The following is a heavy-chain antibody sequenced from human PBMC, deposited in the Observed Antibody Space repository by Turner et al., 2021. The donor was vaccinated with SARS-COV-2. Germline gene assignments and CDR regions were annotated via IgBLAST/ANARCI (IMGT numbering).Heavy chain of an antibody. CDR3: ARVVAVAATPANIAY. V-gene: IGHV3-48*03. CDR2: SSSSGSTV. CDR1: GFRFSSYE. J-gene: IGHJ4*02. D-gene: IGHD6-19*01. Sequence: ELQLVESGGGLVQPGGSLRLSCTSSGFRFSSYEMNWVRQAPGKGLEWVADSSSSGSTVDHADSVKGRFTIARDNARNSLFLKMNSLRAEDTAVYYCARVVAVAATPANIAYWGQGTLVTVSS.